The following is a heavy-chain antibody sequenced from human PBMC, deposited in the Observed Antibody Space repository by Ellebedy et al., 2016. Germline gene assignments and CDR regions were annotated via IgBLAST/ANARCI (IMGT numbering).Heavy chain of an antibody. Sequence: SETLSLTCTVSGGSVSSGSYYWSWIRQPPGKGLEWIGYIYYSGSTNYNPSLKSRVTISVDTSKNQFSLKLSSVTAADTAVYYCARGLVGSSWYSAYYFDYWGQGTLVTVSS. CDR1: GGSVSSGSYY. V-gene: IGHV4-61*01. CDR2: IYYSGST. J-gene: IGHJ4*02. CDR3: ARGLVGSSWYSAYYFDY. D-gene: IGHD6-13*01.